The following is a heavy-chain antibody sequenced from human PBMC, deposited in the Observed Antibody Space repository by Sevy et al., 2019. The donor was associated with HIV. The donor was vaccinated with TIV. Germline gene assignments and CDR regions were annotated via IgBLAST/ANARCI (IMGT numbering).Heavy chain of an antibody. Sequence: ASVKVSCKASGYTFTSYDINWVRQATGQGLEWMGWMNPNSGNTGYAQKFQGRVTITRNTSISTAYMELSSLRSDDTAVYYCARETGNLYYYSGMDVWGQGTTVTVSS. J-gene: IGHJ6*02. V-gene: IGHV1-8*01. D-gene: IGHD1-1*01. CDR2: MNPNSGNT. CDR1: GYTFTSYD. CDR3: ARETGNLYYYSGMDV.